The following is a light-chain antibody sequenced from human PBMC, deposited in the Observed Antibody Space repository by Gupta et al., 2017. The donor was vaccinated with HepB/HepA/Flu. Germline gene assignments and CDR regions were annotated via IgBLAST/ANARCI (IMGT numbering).Light chain of an antibody. CDR2: RNN. CDR1: SSNIGSNY. CDR3: AAWDDSRSGRV. V-gene: IGLV1-47*01. J-gene: IGLJ2*01. Sequence: QSVLTPPPSASGTPGQRVTISCSGSSSNIGSNYVYWYQQLPGTAPKLLIYRNNQRPSGVPDRFSGSKSGTSASLAISGLRAEDEADYYCAAWDDSRSGRVFGGGTKLTVL.